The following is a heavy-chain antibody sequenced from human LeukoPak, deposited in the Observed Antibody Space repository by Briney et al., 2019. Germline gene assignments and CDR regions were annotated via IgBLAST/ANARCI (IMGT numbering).Heavy chain of an antibody. Sequence: ASVKVSCKASGYTFTSYYMHWVRQAPGQGLEWMGIINPSGGSTSYAQKFQGRVTMTRDMSTGTVYMELSSLRSEDTAVYYCASFEMGTEGGAFDIWGQGTMVTVSS. CDR2: INPSGGST. V-gene: IGHV1-46*01. CDR3: ASFEMGTEGGAFDI. J-gene: IGHJ3*02. CDR1: GYTFTSYY. D-gene: IGHD5-24*01.